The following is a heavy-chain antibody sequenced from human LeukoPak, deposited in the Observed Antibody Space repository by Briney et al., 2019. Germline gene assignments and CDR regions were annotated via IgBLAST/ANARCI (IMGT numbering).Heavy chain of an antibody. V-gene: IGHV3-48*03. J-gene: IGHJ6*02. Sequence: PGGPVRLSCAVSGFTFSSYEVNWVRQATGKGLGWVSYISSSGSNIYYADSVKGRFTISRDNAKNSLYLQMNSLRAEDTAVYYCARDVRTNYGMDVWGQGTTVTVSS. CDR2: ISSSGSNI. CDR3: ARDVRTNYGMDV. CDR1: GFTFSSYE. D-gene: IGHD3-10*01.